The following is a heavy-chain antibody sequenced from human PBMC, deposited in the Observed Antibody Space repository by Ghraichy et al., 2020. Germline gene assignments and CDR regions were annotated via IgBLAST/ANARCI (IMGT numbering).Heavy chain of an antibody. CDR2: IYSGGST. Sequence: GGSLRLSCAASAFTVSRIYMRWVRHALGQELERVSVIYSGGSTYYADSVKGRFTISRDNSKNTLYLQMNSLRAEDTAVYYCARERYSTYGIDVWGQGTTVTVSS. J-gene: IGHJ6*02. CDR1: AFTVSRIY. V-gene: IGHV3-53*01. D-gene: IGHD4-11*01. CDR3: ARERYSTYGIDV.